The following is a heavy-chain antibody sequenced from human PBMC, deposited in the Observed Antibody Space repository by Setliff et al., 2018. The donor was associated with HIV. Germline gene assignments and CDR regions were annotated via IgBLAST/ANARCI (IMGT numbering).Heavy chain of an antibody. V-gene: IGHV1-69*06. D-gene: IGHD3-10*01. CDR1: GDTFRSYA. CDR3: ARDGWDYYGSGTYPPLYYFDS. Sequence: ASVKVSCKASGDTFRSYAISWVRQAPGQGLEWMGRIIPILATSDYTQKFQGRVTITADKSTRTAYMELSSLRSEDTAVYYCARDGWDYYGSGTYPPLYYFDSWGQGTLVTVSS. J-gene: IGHJ4*01. CDR2: IIPILATS.